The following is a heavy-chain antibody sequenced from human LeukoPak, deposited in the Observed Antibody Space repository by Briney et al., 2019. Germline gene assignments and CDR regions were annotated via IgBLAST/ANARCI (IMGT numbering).Heavy chain of an antibody. V-gene: IGHV3-7*03. CDR2: INQDGSDK. Sequence: GGSLRLSCAASGFTFSNYWVTWLRQAPGKGLEWVANINQDGSDKHYVDSVKGRFTISRDNSKNTLYLQMNSLRAEDTAVYYCAKVLPYYYGSGSYPYGMDVWGQGTTVTVSS. D-gene: IGHD3-10*01. J-gene: IGHJ6*02. CDR3: AKVLPYYYGSGSYPYGMDV. CDR1: GFTFSNYW.